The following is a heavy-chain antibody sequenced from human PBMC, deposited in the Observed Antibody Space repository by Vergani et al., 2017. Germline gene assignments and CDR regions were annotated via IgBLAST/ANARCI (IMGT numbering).Heavy chain of an antibody. Sequence: QAQLQESGPGLVKPSETLSLTCTVSGGSISSYYWSWIRQPPGKGLEWIGYIYYSGSTNYNPSLKSRVTISVDTSKNQFSLKLSSVTAADTAVYYCARESGYSLYYFDYWGQGTLVTVSS. V-gene: IGHV4-59*01. CDR2: IYYSGST. D-gene: IGHD3-3*01. CDR1: GGSISSYY. CDR3: ARESGYSLYYFDY. J-gene: IGHJ4*02.